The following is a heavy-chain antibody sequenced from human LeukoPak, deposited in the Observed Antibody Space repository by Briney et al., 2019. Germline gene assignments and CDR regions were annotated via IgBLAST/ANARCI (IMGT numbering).Heavy chain of an antibody. V-gene: IGHV4-34*01. CDR3: ARLLRGGRDTPMVTMIVVRAKSGAFDI. CDR1: GGSFSGYY. J-gene: IGHJ3*02. D-gene: IGHD3-22*01. Sequence: SETLSLTCAVYGGSFSGYYWSWIRQPPGKGLEWIGEINHSGSTNYNPSPKSRVTISVDTSKNQFSLKLSSVTAADTAVYYCARLLRGGRDTPMVTMIVVRAKSGAFDIWGQGTMVTVSS. CDR2: INHSGST.